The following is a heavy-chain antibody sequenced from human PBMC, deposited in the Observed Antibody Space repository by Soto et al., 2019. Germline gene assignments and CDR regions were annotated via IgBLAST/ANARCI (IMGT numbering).Heavy chain of an antibody. V-gene: IGHV3-15*07. CDR2: IKSKTDGGTT. CDR1: GFTFSNAW. Sequence: PGGSLRLSCAASGFTFSNAWMNWVRQAPGKGLEWVGRIKSKTDGGTTDYAAPVKGRFTISRDNSKNTLYLQMNSLKTEDTAVYYCAKGTGCSGGSCFDPIGYYCDHMDFWGQGTTDTVSS. J-gene: IGHJ6*03. CDR3: AKGTGCSGGSCFDPIGYYCDHMDF. D-gene: IGHD2-15*01.